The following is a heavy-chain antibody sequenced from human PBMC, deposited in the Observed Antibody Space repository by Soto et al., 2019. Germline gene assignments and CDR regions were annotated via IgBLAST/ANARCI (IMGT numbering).Heavy chain of an antibody. D-gene: IGHD6-19*01. CDR3: ARDLGWAFDS. CDR2: ISGGGRPI. J-gene: IGHJ4*02. V-gene: IGHV3-48*02. CDR1: GFTFSTFS. Sequence: EVQLVESGGGSVQPGGSLRLSCAASGFTFSTFSMNWVRQAPGRGLEWISYISGGGRPISYADSVKGRFTISRDNAKNSHYLQMDSLTDEDTVVYYCARDLGWAFDSWGQGTLVTVSS.